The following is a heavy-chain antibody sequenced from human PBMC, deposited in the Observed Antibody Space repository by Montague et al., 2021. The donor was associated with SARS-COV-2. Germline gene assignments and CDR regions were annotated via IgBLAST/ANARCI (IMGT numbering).Heavy chain of an antibody. CDR2: IYYSGST. V-gene: IGHV4-59*01. CDR3: ARWGLYGGNPGDGAFDI. CDR1: GGSISSYY. J-gene: IGHJ3*02. D-gene: IGHD4-23*01. Sequence: SETLSLTCTVSGGSISSYYWSWIRQPPGKGLEWIGYIYYSGSTNYNPSLKSRATISVDTSKNQFSLKLSSVTAADTAVYYCARWGLYGGNPGDGAFDIWGQGTMVTVSS.